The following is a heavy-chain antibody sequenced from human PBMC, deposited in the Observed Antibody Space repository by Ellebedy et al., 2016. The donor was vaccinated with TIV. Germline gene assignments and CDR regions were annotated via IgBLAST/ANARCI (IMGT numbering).Heavy chain of an antibody. Sequence: LRLXCSVSGDSLSSGYSYWTWIRQPPGKGLEWIGYIYSSGSAYYNPSLKSRVALSIDASKNQFSLSLTSVTSADTAVYFCARANDDGGYYFDFWGPGTLVTVSS. J-gene: IGHJ4*02. V-gene: IGHV4-30-4*01. CDR1: GDSLSSGYSY. D-gene: IGHD3-10*01. CDR2: IYSSGSA. CDR3: ARANDDGGYYFDF.